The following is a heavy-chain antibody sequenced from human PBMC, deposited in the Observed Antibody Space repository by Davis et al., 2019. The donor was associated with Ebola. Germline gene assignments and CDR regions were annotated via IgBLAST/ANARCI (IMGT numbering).Heavy chain of an antibody. CDR1: AYTFTTYI. CDR2: LSPYNGNT. Sequence: ASVKVSCKASAYTFTTYIISWVRQAPGQGLEWMGWLSPYNGNTNYAQKLQGRVTMTTDTSTSTAYMELRGLRSDDTAMYYCARDEAKQWLAPFDSWGQGTLVTVSP. V-gene: IGHV1-18*01. CDR3: ARDEAKQWLAPFDS. D-gene: IGHD6-19*01. J-gene: IGHJ4*02.